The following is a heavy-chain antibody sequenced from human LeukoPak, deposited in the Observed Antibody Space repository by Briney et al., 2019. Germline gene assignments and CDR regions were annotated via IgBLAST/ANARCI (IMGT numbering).Heavy chain of an antibody. CDR3: ARDGCSGGSCYGIDY. CDR1: GFTFSSYA. D-gene: IGHD2-15*01. V-gene: IGHV3-23*01. J-gene: IGHJ4*02. CDR2: ISGSGGST. Sequence: PGGSLRLSCAASGFTFSSYAMSWVRQAPGKGLDWVSAISGSGGSTYYADSVKGRFTISRDNSKSTLYLQMNSLRAEDTAVYYCARDGCSGGSCYGIDYWGQGTLVTVSS.